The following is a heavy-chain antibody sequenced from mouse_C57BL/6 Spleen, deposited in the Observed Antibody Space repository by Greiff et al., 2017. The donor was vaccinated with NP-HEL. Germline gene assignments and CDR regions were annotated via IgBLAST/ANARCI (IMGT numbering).Heavy chain of an antibody. V-gene: IGHV1-85*01. CDR2: IYPRDGST. D-gene: IGHD2-1*01. Sequence: VKLMESGPELVKPGASVKLSCKASGYTFTSYDINWVKQRPGQGLEWIGWIYPRDGSTKYTEKFKGKATLTVDTSSSTAYLELHSLTSEDSAVYCCARRNYHLDDAMDYWGQGTSVTVSS. CDR3: ARRNYHLDDAMDY. J-gene: IGHJ4*01. CDR1: GYTFTSYD.